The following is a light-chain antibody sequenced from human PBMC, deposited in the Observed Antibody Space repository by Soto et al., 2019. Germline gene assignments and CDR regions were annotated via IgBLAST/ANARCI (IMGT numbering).Light chain of an antibody. CDR3: MQGTHWPFT. CDR2: KVS. V-gene: IGKV2-30*01. J-gene: IGKJ2*01. Sequence: DVVMTQSPLSLPVTLGQPASISCRSSQSLVYSDGNTYLSWFQQRPGQSPRRLIYKVSNRDSGVPDRLSGSGSGTDFTLKISSVEAEDVAVYYCMQGTHWPFTFGQGTKLEI. CDR1: QSLVYSDGNTY.